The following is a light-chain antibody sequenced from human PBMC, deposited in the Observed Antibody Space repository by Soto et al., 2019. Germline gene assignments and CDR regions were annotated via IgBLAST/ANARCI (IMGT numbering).Light chain of an antibody. V-gene: IGKV3-20*01. CDR1: QSVSSIY. CDR2: GAS. J-gene: IGKJ1*01. CDR3: QQYGRSPPGWT. Sequence: ESVLTQSPGTLSLSPGERATLSCRASQSVSSIYLAWYQQKPGQAPRLLIYGASSRATGIPDRFSGSGSGTDFTLTISRLEPEDFAVYYCQQYGRSPPGWTFGQGTKVDIK.